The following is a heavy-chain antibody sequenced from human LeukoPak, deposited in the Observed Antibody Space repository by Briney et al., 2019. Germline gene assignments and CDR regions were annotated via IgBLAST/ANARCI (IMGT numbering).Heavy chain of an antibody. J-gene: IGHJ5*02. V-gene: IGHV5-10-1*01. Sequence: GXXLQISCKGSGSSFTSYWISWVRQMPGKGLEWMGRIDPSDSYTNYSPSFQGHVTISADKSISTAYLQWSSLKASDTAMYYCARHHCSSTSCYRGGWFDPWGQGTLVTVSS. CDR1: GSSFTSYW. D-gene: IGHD2-2*02. CDR2: IDPSDSYT. CDR3: ARHHCSSTSCYRGGWFDP.